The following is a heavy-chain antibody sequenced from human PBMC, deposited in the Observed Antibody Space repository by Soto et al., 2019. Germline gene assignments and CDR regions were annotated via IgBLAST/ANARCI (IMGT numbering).Heavy chain of an antibody. CDR3: ARALPTGYYYDTSCYLGASGI. Sequence: SVTGHLDGGSFSGYYWSWIRQPTEKGLEWIGEINHSGSTNYNPSLKSRVTISVDTSKNQFSLKLSSVTAADTAVYYCARALPTGYYYDTSCYLGASGIWGPGPMFT. CDR2: INHSGST. CDR1: GGSFSGYY. V-gene: IGHV4-34*01. D-gene: IGHD3-22*01. J-gene: IGHJ3*02.